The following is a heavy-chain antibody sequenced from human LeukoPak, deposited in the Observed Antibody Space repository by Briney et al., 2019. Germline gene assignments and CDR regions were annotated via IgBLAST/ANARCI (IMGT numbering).Heavy chain of an antibody. CDR3: ARYTRQLRVGTTMVRGVIRSSGFDY. CDR2: IKQDGSEK. J-gene: IGHJ4*02. Sequence: PGGSLRLSCAASGFIFSSYSMSWVRQAPGKGLEWVANIKQDGSEKYYVDSVKGRFTISRDNAKNSLYLQMNSLRAEDTAVYYCARYTRQLRVGTTMVRGVIRSSGFDYWGQGTLVTVSS. D-gene: IGHD3-10*01. CDR1: GFIFSSYS. V-gene: IGHV3-7*01.